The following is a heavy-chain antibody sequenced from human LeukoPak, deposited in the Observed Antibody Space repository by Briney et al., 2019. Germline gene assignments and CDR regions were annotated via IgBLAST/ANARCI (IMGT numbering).Heavy chain of an antibody. CDR2: ISAYNGNT. V-gene: IGHV1-18*01. CDR1: GYTFTSYG. Sequence: GASVKVSCKASGYTFTSYGISWVRQAPGQGLEWMGWISAYNGNTNYAQKLQGRVTMTTDTSTSTAYMELRSLRSDDTAVYYCARYCSSWPYYYYYGMDVWGQGTTVTVSS. CDR3: ARYCSSWPYYYYYGMDV. J-gene: IGHJ6*02. D-gene: IGHD6-13*01.